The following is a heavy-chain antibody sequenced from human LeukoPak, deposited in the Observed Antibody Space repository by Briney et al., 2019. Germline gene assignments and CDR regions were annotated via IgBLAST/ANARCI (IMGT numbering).Heavy chain of an antibody. CDR2: IYYSGST. CDR3: VSYGSGSYYIDLPFDY. Sequence: PSETLSPTCTVSGGSISSSSYYWGWIRQPPGKGLEWIGSIYYSGSTYYNPSLKSRVTISVDTSKNQFSLKLSSVTAADTAVYYCVSYGSGSYYIDLPFDYWGQGTLVTVSS. D-gene: IGHD3-10*01. J-gene: IGHJ4*02. V-gene: IGHV4-39*01. CDR1: GGSISSSSYY.